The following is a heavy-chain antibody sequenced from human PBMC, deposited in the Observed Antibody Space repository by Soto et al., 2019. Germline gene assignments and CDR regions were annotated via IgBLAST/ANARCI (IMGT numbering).Heavy chain of an antibody. CDR2: ISTSKGNT. CDR1: GYTFTDYG. J-gene: IGHJ4*02. Sequence: GPGVKKPGASVKVSCKTSGYTFTDYGISWVRQAPGQGLEWMGWISTSKGNTNYAQKFQGRVTMTTDTSTSTGYMELRSLRSDDTAVYYCATRSPAFAYWGQGTLVTVSS. V-gene: IGHV1-18*01. CDR3: ATRSPAFAY.